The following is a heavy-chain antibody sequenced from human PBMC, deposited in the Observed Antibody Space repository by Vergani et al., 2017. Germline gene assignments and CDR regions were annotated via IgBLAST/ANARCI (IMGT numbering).Heavy chain of an antibody. D-gene: IGHD3-10*01. CDR3: AGDSIYGSGSYYRDDYYYMDV. CDR1: GGTFSSYA. Sequence: QVQLVQSGAEVKKPGSSVKVSCKASGGTFSSYAISWVRQAPGQGLEWMGGIIPIFGTANYAQKFQGRVTMTRDTSTSTVYMELSSLRSEDTAVYYCAGDSIYGSGSYYRDDYYYMDVWGKGTTVTVSS. CDR2: IIPIFGTA. V-gene: IGHV1-69*06. J-gene: IGHJ6*03.